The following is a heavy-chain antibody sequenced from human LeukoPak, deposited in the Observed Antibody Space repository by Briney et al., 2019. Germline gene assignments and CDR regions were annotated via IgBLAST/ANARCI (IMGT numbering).Heavy chain of an antibody. CDR3: ARAGSRLMEYRMDV. J-gene: IGHJ6*02. D-gene: IGHD2-2*01. Sequence: PGGSLRLSCVASGFALSSYTIYWVRQAPGKGLEWVSSISSGSSYISYADSLKGRFTISRDNAKNPLSLQMNSLRAEDTAVYYCARAGSRLMEYRMDVWGQGTTVTVSS. CDR2: ISSGSSYI. V-gene: IGHV3-21*01. CDR1: GFALSSYT.